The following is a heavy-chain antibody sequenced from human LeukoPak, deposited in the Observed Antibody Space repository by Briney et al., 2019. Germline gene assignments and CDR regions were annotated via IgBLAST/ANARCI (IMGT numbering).Heavy chain of an antibody. D-gene: IGHD1-26*01. CDR3: ARIVGASDS. J-gene: IGHJ5*01. Sequence: SETLSLTCTVSGGSISSSSYYWGWLRQPPGKGLEWIGSIYYSGSIYYNPSLKSRVTISVDTSKNQFSLKLSSVTAADTAVYYCARIVGASDSWGPGTLVTVSS. V-gene: IGHV4-39*01. CDR1: GGSISSSSYY. CDR2: IYYSGSI.